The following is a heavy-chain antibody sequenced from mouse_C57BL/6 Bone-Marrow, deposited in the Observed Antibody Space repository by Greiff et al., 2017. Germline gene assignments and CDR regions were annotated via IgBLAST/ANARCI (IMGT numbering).Heavy chain of an antibody. J-gene: IGHJ2*01. CDR2: ISSGSSTI. D-gene: IGHD1-1*01. Sequence: VQLKESGGGLVKPGGSLKLSCAASGFTFSDYGMHWVRQAPEKGLEWVAYISSGSSTIYYADTVKGRFTISRDTAKNTLFLQMTSLRSEDTAMYYCAREDYDCSSFFDYWGQGTTLTVSS. CDR3: AREDYDCSSFFDY. V-gene: IGHV5-17*01. CDR1: GFTFSDYG.